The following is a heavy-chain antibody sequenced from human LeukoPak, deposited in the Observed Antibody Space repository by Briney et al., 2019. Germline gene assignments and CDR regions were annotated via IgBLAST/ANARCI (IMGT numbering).Heavy chain of an antibody. CDR2: IKSKTDGGTT. CDR1: GLTFSNAW. V-gene: IGHV3-15*01. J-gene: IGHJ4*02. CDR3: AKESWGSHTFDY. D-gene: IGHD7-27*01. Sequence: GGSLRLSCAASGLTFSNAWMSWVRQAPGKGLEWVGRIKSKTDGGTTDYAAPVKGRFTISRDDSKNTLYLQMNSLKTEDTAVYYCAKESWGSHTFDYWGQGTLVTVSS.